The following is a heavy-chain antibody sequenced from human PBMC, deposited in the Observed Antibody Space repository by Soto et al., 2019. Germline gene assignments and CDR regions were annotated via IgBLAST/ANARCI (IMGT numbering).Heavy chain of an antibody. V-gene: IGHV1-18*01. J-gene: IGHJ6*03. CDR3: AGVRQLVGCFYYYMDV. D-gene: IGHD6-6*01. CDR1: GYTFTNYG. Sequence: QVPLLQTGAEVKKPGASVKVSCKASGYTFTNYGITWVRQAPAQGLEWMGWISAYNGDTNYYKRLEARVTMTTDKSTRTDDLELRGMRSDDTAVYYCAGVRQLVGCFYYYMDVWGKGTKFTVYS. CDR2: ISAYNGDT.